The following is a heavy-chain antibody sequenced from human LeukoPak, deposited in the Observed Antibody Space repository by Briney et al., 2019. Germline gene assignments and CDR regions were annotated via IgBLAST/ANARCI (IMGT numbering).Heavy chain of an antibody. Sequence: GASVKVSCKASGYTFTVYYMNWVRQAPGQGLEWMGWINPNSGGTNYAQKFQGRVTMTRDTSISTAYMELSRLTSDDTAVYCCARLRDGSGSFDYWGQGTLVTVSS. V-gene: IGHV1-2*02. J-gene: IGHJ4*02. CDR2: INPNSGGT. CDR3: ARLRDGSGSFDY. CDR1: GYTFTVYY. D-gene: IGHD3-10*01.